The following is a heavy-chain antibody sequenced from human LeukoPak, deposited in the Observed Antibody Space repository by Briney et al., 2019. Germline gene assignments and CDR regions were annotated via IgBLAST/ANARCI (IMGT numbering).Heavy chain of an antibody. D-gene: IGHD4-17*01. CDR3: ARGSLTTVTTI. Sequence: GGSLRLSCAASGFTFDDFAMHWVRQAAGKGLEWVSYISSGGSAIYYADSVKGRFTISRDNAKNSLYLQMNSLRAENTAVYYCARGSLTTVTTIWGQGTMVTVSS. V-gene: IGHV3-48*03. CDR2: ISSGGSAI. J-gene: IGHJ3*02. CDR1: GFTFDDFA.